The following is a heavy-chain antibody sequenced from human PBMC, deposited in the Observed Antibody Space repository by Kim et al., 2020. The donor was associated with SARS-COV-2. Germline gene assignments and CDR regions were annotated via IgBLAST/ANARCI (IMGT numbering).Heavy chain of an antibody. CDR3: VRDLSDNWTLDY. D-gene: IGHD1-20*01. Sequence: ASVKVSCKASGYTFTSNHMHWVRQAPGQGLEWMGIITPSGDSTSYSQRFQGRLTMTTDTSTSTVYMELSSLRSEDTAVYFCVRDLSDNWTLDYWGQGTLVTVSS. CDR1: GYTFTSNH. J-gene: IGHJ4*02. V-gene: IGHV1-46*01. CDR2: ITPSGDST.